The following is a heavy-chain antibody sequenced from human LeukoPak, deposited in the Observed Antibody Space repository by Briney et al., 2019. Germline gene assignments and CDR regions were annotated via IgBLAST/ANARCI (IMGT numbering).Heavy chain of an antibody. CDR1: GFTFSTYA. CDR3: ARDNPYSESLAADDAFDI. D-gene: IGHD1-26*01. J-gene: IGHJ3*02. V-gene: IGHV3-21*01. Sequence: PGGSLRLSCVASGFTFSTYAMHWVRQAPGKGLEWVSCISSWSSYTYYADSVKGRFTISRDNAKSSLYLQMNSLRAEDTAVYYCARDNPYSESLAADDAFDIWGQGTMVTVSS. CDR2: ISSWSSYT.